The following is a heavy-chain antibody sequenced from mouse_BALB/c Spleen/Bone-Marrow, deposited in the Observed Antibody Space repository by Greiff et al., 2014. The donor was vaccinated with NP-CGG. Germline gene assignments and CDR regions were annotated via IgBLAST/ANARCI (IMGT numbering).Heavy chain of an antibody. J-gene: IGHJ4*01. V-gene: IGHV3-8*02. CDR1: GDSITSGY. CDR3: ASGVYYDYGAIDY. Sequence: VQLKQSGPSLVKPSQTLSLTCSVTGDSITSGYWNWIRKFPGNKLEYMGYISYSGSTYYNPSLKSRISITRDTSKNQYYLQLNSVTTEDTATYYCASGVYYDYGAIDYWGQGTSVTVSS. CDR2: ISYSGST. D-gene: IGHD2-4*01.